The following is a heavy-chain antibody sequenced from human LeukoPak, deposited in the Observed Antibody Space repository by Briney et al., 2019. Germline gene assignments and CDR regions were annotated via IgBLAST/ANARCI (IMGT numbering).Heavy chain of an antibody. CDR1: GGSISSYY. D-gene: IGHD3-22*01. Sequence: SETLSLTCTVSGGSISSYYWSWIRQPPGKGLEWIGYIYYSGSTNYNPSLKSRVTISVDTSKNQFSLKLSSVTAADTAVYYCAREGYYDSSGRGVYYFDYWGQGTLVTVSS. CDR2: IYYSGST. CDR3: AREGYYDSSGRGVYYFDY. V-gene: IGHV4-59*01. J-gene: IGHJ4*02.